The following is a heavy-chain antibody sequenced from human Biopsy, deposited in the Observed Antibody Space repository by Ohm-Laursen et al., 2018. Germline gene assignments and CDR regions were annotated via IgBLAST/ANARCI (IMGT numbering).Heavy chain of an antibody. CDR1: GGPSSNYA. CDR3: AADADGYYTEFNY. Sequence: SSVKVSCKASGGPSSNYAFSWVRQAPGQGLEWVGRIVPILGHLNYAQRFQGRVSITADKSTTYVYMELSRLTSGDTAVYYCAADADGYYTEFNYWGPGTLVTVSS. CDR2: IVPILGHL. V-gene: IGHV1-69*04. D-gene: IGHD3-3*01. J-gene: IGHJ4*02.